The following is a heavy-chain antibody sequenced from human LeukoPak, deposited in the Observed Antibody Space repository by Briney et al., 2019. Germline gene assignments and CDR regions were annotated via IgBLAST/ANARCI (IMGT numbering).Heavy chain of an antibody. CDR1: GFTFSTYW. CDR2: IKQDGSVK. CDR3: AKWEYSSSLGSDYFDY. Sequence: GGSLRLSCVVSGFTFSTYWMSWVRQAPGKGLECVATIKQDGSVKNYGDSVQGRFTISRDNSKNTQYLQMNSLRAEDTAVYYCAKWEYSSSLGSDYFDYWGQGTLVTVSS. J-gene: IGHJ4*02. D-gene: IGHD6-6*01. V-gene: IGHV3-7*03.